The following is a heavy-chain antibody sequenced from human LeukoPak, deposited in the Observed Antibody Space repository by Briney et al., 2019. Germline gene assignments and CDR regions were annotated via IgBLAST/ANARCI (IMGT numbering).Heavy chain of an antibody. V-gene: IGHV3-43D*03. J-gene: IGHJ4*02. D-gene: IGHD6-13*01. Sequence: GGSLRLSCAASGFTFDDYAMHWVRQAPGKGLEWVSLISWDGGSTYYADSVKGRFTISRDNSKNSLYLLMNSLRAEDTALYYCAKDSRSIAAAGNFDYWGQGTLVTVSS. CDR1: GFTFDDYA. CDR2: ISWDGGST. CDR3: AKDSRSIAAAGNFDY.